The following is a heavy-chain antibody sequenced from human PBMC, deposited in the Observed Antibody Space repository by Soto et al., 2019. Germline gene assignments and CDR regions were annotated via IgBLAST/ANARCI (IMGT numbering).Heavy chain of an antibody. D-gene: IGHD6-13*01. V-gene: IGHV3-21*01. CDR3: TRDASRDSSARGWFDP. J-gene: IGHJ5*02. Sequence: GGSLRLSCAASGFTFRSFTMNWVRQAPGKGLEWVSTISSNSAYIYYTDALRGPFTISRDNAKNSLHLQMNSLRAEDTAVYYCTRDASRDSSARGWFDPWGPGNLVTVSS. CDR2: ISSNSAYI. CDR1: GFTFRSFT.